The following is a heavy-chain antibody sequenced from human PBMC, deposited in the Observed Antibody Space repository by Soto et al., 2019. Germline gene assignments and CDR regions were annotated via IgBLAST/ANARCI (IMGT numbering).Heavy chain of an antibody. V-gene: IGHV3-23*01. D-gene: IGHD3-3*01. CDR2: SSGSGGST. Sequence: GGSLRLSCAASGFTFSSYAMTWVRQAPGKGLEWVSASSGSGGSTYYADSVKGRFTIFRDNSENTLSLQMNSLRADDTAVYYCAKVKGYDFWSGPHHMDVWGKGTMVTVSS. CDR1: GFTFSSYA. J-gene: IGHJ6*03. CDR3: AKVKGYDFWSGPHHMDV.